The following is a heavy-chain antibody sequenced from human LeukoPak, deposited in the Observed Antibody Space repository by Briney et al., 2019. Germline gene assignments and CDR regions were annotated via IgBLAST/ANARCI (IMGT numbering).Heavy chain of an antibody. CDR2: ISGSGGST. Sequence: PGGSLRLSCAGSGVTFRSYAMNWVGEAPGKGVEGGSGISGSGGSTYYADSGKGRVTISRDNSKNTLYLKMNSLRAEDAAIYYCAKDRIWSGYSKYYFDCWGQGTLVTVSS. CDR1: GVTFRSYA. J-gene: IGHJ4*02. V-gene: IGHV3-23*01. D-gene: IGHD3-3*01. CDR3: AKDRIWSGYSKYYFDC.